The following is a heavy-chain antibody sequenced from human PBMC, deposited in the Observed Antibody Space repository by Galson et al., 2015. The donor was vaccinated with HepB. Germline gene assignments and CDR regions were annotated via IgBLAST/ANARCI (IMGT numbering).Heavy chain of an antibody. CDR2: FDPEDGET. Sequence: SVKVSCKVSGYTLTELSMHWVRQAPGKGLEWMGGFDPEDGETIYAQKFQGRVTMTEDTSTDTAYMELSSLRSEDTAVYYCATVDIVVVPAAMSGRKTPLLRNYYMDVWGKGTTVTVSS. V-gene: IGHV1-24*01. J-gene: IGHJ6*03. CDR3: ATVDIVVVPAAMSGRKTPLLRNYYMDV. D-gene: IGHD2-2*01. CDR1: GYTLTELS.